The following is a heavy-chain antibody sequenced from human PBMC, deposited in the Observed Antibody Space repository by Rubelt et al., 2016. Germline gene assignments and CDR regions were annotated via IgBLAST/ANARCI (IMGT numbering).Heavy chain of an antibody. CDR1: GGSISSSSYY. D-gene: IGHD3-22*01. CDR2: INHSGST. Sequence: QLQLQESGPGLVKPSETLSLTCTVSGGSISSSSYYCGWIRQPPGKGLEWIGEINHSGSTNYNPFLKSRVTISVDRSKNQCSLKLSSVTAADTAVYYCARYNYDSSGYVYWGQGTLVTVSS. J-gene: IGHJ4*02. V-gene: IGHV4-39*07. CDR3: ARYNYDSSGYVY.